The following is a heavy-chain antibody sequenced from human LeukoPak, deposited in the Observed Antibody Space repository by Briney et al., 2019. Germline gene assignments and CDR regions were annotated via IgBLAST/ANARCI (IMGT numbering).Heavy chain of an antibody. CDR1: GYTFIDYA. V-gene: IGHV1-3*01. D-gene: IGHD6-19*01. CDR2: INAGNGNT. Sequence: GASVKVSCKASGYTFIDYAMHWVRQAPGQRLEWMGWINAGNGNTKYSQKFQGRVIITRDTSATIAYMELSRLRSEDTAVYYCARGIEASSGWYAIDYWGQGTLVIVSS. J-gene: IGHJ4*02. CDR3: ARGIEASSGWYAIDY.